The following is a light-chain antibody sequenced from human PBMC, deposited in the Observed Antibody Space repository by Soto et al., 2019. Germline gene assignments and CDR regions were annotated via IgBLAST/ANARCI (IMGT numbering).Light chain of an antibody. CDR1: QSVSSN. J-gene: IGKJ5*01. V-gene: IGKV3-15*01. CDR2: GAS. Sequence: EIVMTQSPATLSVSPGERATLSCRAGQSVSSNLAWYQQKPGQAPRLLIYGASTRATGIPARFSGSGSGTEFTLTISSLQSEDFAVYYCQQRSNWPPKITFGQGTRLEIK. CDR3: QQRSNWPPKIT.